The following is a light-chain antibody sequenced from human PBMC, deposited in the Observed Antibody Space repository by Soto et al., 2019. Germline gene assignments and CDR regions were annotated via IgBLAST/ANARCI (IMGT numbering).Light chain of an antibody. CDR3: LQEYDYPPT. CDR1: QGIRND. Sequence: IQMPQSPSFPYAYVANRLNVTCRAWQGIRNDLGRYQQIPGKAPKLRIYAASSLQSGVPSRFSGSGSGTDFTITSSSLQPEDFATYYCLQEYDYPPTVCQGTKVDI. J-gene: IGKJ1*01. CDR2: AAS. V-gene: IGKV1-6*01.